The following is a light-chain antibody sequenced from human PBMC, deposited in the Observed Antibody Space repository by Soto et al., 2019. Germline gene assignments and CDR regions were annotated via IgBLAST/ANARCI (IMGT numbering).Light chain of an antibody. CDR1: QSVNSN. CDR2: GAS. V-gene: IGKV3-15*01. J-gene: IGKJ4*01. CDR3: QQYKNWPPVT. Sequence: ETVMTQSPATLSVSLGERATLSCRASQSVNSNLAWYQQKPGQAPRLLIYGASIRATGVAARFSGCGSGTDFTLTISSLQPEDFAVYFCQQYKNWPPVTFGGGTKVEIK.